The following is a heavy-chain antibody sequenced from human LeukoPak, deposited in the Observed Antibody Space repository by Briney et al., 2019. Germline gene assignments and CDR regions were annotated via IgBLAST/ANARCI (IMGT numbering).Heavy chain of an antibody. CDR3: AREEYSSGYFRY. J-gene: IGHJ1*01. CDR1: GGSISSSSYY. Sequence: PSETLSLTCTVSGGSISSSSYYWGWIRQPPGKGLEWIGSIYYSGSTYYNPSLKSRLTISVDTSKNQFSLKLSSVTAADTAVYYCAREEYSSGYFRYWGQGALVTVSS. D-gene: IGHD5-18*01. CDR2: IYYSGST. V-gene: IGHV4-39*07.